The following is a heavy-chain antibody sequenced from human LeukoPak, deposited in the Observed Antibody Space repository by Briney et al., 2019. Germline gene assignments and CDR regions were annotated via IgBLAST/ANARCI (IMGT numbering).Heavy chain of an antibody. CDR1: GYTFTSYD. J-gene: IGHJ5*02. CDR3: ARGLEAYYYGSGSYGP. CDR2: MNPNSGNT. Sequence: ASVKVSCKASGYTFTSYDINWVRQATGQGLEWMGWMNPNSGNTGYARKFQGRVTMTRNTSISTAYMELSSLRSEDTAVYYCARGLEAYYYGSGSYGPWGQGTLVTVSS. V-gene: IGHV1-8*01. D-gene: IGHD3-10*01.